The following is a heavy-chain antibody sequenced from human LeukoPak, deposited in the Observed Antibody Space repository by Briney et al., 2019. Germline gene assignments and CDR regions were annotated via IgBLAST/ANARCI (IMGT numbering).Heavy chain of an antibody. D-gene: IGHD6-6*01. CDR1: GFTFNNFA. CDR2: MIENGGET. V-gene: IGHV3-23*01. Sequence: PGGSLRLSCAASGFTFNNFAISWVRQAPGQGLEWVSGMIENGGETYYADSVRGRFTISRDNSKNTLYLQMNSLRTEDTAVYYCAKDYEYNSHTWYFHWGRGTLVSASS. J-gene: IGHJ4*02. CDR3: AKDYEYNSHTWYFH.